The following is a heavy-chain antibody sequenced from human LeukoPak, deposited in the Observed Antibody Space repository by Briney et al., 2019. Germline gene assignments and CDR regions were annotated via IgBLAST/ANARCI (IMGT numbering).Heavy chain of an antibody. CDR3: ARDIAPGEYCSSTSCSYHFDY. D-gene: IGHD2-2*01. V-gene: IGHV1-3*01. Sequence: ASVKVSCKASGYTFTSYAMHWVRQAPGQRLEWMGWINAGNGNTKYSQKFQGRVTITRDTSASTAYMELSSLRSEDTAVYYCARDIAPGEYCSSTSCSYHFDYWGQGTLVTVSS. CDR1: GYTFTSYA. J-gene: IGHJ4*02. CDR2: INAGNGNT.